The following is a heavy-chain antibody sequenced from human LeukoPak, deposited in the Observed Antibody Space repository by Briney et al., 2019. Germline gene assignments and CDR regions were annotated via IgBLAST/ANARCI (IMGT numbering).Heavy chain of an antibody. CDR1: GGSFSGYY. D-gene: IGHD6-19*01. V-gene: IGHV4-34*01. CDR3: ARGKGSGWTFDY. Sequence: SETLSLTCAVYGGSFSGYYWTWIRQPPGEGLEWIGEINHSGGTNYNPSLKSRVTISVDTSKNQSSLKLSSVTAADTAVYYCARGKGSGWTFDYWGQGTLVTVSS. CDR2: INHSGGT. J-gene: IGHJ4*02.